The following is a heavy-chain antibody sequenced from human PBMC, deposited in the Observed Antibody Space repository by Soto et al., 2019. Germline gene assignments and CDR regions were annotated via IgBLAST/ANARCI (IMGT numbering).Heavy chain of an antibody. CDR3: ARDALDYGDYDYAFDI. V-gene: IGHV3-21*01. D-gene: IGHD4-17*01. CDR2: ISGTSSYI. Sequence: PGGSLRLSCAASGFTFSSDTMNWVRQAPGKGLEWVSSISGTSSYIYYADSVKGRFTISRDNAKNSLYLQMNSLRAEDTALYYCARDALDYGDYDYAFDIWGQGTMVTV. CDR1: GFTFSSDT. J-gene: IGHJ3*02.